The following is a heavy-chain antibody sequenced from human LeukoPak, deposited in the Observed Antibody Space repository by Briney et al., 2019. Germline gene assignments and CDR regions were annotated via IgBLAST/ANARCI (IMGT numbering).Heavy chain of an antibody. V-gene: IGHV4-59*01. CDR1: GGSISSYY. CDR2: IYYSGST. Sequence: PSETLSFTCTVSGGSISSYYWSWIRQPPGKGLEWIGYIYYSGSTNYNPSLKSRVTISVDTSKNQFSLKLSSVTAADTAVYYCARDQGYYYGMDVWGQGTTVTVSS. J-gene: IGHJ6*02. CDR3: ARDQGYYYGMDV.